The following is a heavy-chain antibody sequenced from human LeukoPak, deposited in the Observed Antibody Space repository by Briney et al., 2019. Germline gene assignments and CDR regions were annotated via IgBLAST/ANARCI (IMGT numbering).Heavy chain of an antibody. D-gene: IGHD3-10*01. V-gene: IGHV3-23*01. J-gene: IGHJ5*02. CDR3: AKDPSLRVMGRERWFDP. Sequence: GGSLRLSCAASGFTFSSYAMSWVRQAPGKGLEWVSAISGSGGSTYYADSVKGRFTISRDNSKNTLYLQMNSLRAEDTAVYYCAKDPSLRVMGRERWFDPWGQGTLVTVSS. CDR2: ISGSGGST. CDR1: GFTFSSYA.